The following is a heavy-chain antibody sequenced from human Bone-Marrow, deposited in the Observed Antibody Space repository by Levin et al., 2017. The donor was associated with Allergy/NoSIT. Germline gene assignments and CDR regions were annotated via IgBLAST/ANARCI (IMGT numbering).Heavy chain of an antibody. D-gene: IGHD5-12*01. CDR1: GFTFSSYW. J-gene: IGHJ5*02. V-gene: IGHV3-7*01. CDR2: IKQDGSEK. CDR3: ARESTGIVATVSWFDP. Sequence: GGSLRLSCAASGFTFSSYWMSWVRQAPGKGLEWVANIKQDGSEKYYVDSVKGRFTISRDNAKNSLYLQMNSLRAEDTAVYYCARESTGIVATVSWFDPWGQGTLVTVSS.